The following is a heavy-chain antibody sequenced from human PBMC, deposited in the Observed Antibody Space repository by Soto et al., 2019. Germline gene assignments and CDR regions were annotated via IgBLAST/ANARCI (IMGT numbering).Heavy chain of an antibody. V-gene: IGHV3-9*01. D-gene: IGHD5-12*01. CDR3: AKDISEGVATHHDAFDI. Sequence: GGSLRLSCAASGFTFDDYAMHWVRQAPGKGLEWVSGISWNSGSIGYADSVKGRFTISRDNAKNSLYLQMNSLRAEDTALYYCAKDISEGVATHHDAFDIWGQGTMVTVSS. CDR2: ISWNSGSI. CDR1: GFTFDDYA. J-gene: IGHJ3*02.